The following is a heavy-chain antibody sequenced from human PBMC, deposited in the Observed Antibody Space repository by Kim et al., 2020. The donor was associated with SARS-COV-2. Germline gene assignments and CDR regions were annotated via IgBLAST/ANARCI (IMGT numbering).Heavy chain of an antibody. CDR1: GFTFSSYA. Sequence: GGSLRLSCAASGFTFSSYAMHWVRQAPGKGLEWVAVIWYDGSNKYYADSVKGRFTISRDNSKNTLYLQMNSLRAEDTAVYYCAAVPSGGFWSGYLDYWGQGTLVTVSS. CDR3: AAVPSGGFWSGYLDY. V-gene: IGHV3-33*01. D-gene: IGHD3-3*01. J-gene: IGHJ4*02. CDR2: IWYDGSNK.